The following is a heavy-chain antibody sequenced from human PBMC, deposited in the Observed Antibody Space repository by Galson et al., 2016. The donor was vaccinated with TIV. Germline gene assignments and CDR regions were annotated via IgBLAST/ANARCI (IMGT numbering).Heavy chain of an antibody. CDR3: TKDSSVSVVVTAKGFDY. D-gene: IGHD2-21*02. V-gene: IGHV3-30*02. J-gene: IGHJ4*02. CDR2: LRYDGSNK. Sequence: LRLSCAASGFTFSSYGMHWVRQAPGKGLEWVAFLRYDGSNKYYGDSVKGRFTISRDNSKNTLYLQMNSLRAEDTAVYYCTKDSSVSVVVTAKGFDYWGQGTLVTVSS. CDR1: GFTFSSYG.